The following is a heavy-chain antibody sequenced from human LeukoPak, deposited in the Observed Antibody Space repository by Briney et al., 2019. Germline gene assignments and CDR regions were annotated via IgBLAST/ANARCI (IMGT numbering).Heavy chain of an antibody. Sequence: ASVKVSCKASGGTFSSYAISWVRQAPGQGLEWMGRIIPISGTANYAQKFQGRVTITTDESTSTAYMELSSLRSEDTAVYYCAREPDCSGGSCYSRYFDLWGRGTLVTVSS. CDR1: GGTFSSYA. CDR2: IIPISGTA. J-gene: IGHJ2*01. V-gene: IGHV1-69*05. CDR3: AREPDCSGGSCYSRYFDL. D-gene: IGHD2-15*01.